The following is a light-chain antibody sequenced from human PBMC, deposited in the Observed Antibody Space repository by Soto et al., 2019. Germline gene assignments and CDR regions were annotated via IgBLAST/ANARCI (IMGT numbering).Light chain of an antibody. CDR1: QSVSSSY. J-gene: IGKJ4*01. Sequence: EIVLTQSPGTLSLSPGERATLSCRASQSVSSSYLAWYQQKPGQAPRLLIYGASRRATGIPDRFSGSGSGTDFTLTISSLEPEDFAVYYCQQYGSSPQTFGGGTKVEIK. CDR3: QQYGSSPQT. V-gene: IGKV3-20*01. CDR2: GAS.